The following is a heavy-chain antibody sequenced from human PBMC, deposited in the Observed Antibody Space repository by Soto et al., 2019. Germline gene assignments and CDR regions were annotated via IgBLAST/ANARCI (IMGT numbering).Heavy chain of an antibody. CDR1: GGSISSYY. V-gene: IGHV4-59*01. J-gene: IGHJ4*02. D-gene: IGHD5-12*01. CDR2: IYYSGST. Sequence: PSETLSLTCTVSGGSISSYYWSWIRQPPGKGLEWIGYIYYSGSTNYNPSLKSRVTISVDTSKNQFSLKLSSVTAADTAVYYCARDESIGGYGYCGQGTLVTLSS. CDR3: ARDESIGGYGY.